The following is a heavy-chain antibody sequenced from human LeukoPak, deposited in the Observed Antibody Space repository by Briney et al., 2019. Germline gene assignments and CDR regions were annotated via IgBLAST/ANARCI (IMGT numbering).Heavy chain of an antibody. D-gene: IGHD2-15*01. J-gene: IGHJ4*02. V-gene: IGHV3-15*01. Sequence: GGSLRLSCAASAFTFSNAWMNWVRQAPGKGLEWVGRIKSKSDGGTTDYAAPVKGRFTISRDDSKNTLYLQMNSLKTEDTAVYYCTTEERVSSGYCSGGSCYIDYWGQGTLVTVSS. CDR3: TTEERVSSGYCSGGSCYIDY. CDR2: IKSKSDGGTT. CDR1: AFTFSNAW.